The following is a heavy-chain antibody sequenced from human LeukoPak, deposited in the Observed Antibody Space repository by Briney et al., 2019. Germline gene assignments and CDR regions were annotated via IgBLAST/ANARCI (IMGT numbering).Heavy chain of an antibody. CDR2: IGTAGDT. J-gene: IGHJ3*02. D-gene: IGHD5-12*01. Sequence: PGGSLRLSCAASGFTFSSYDMHWVRQATGKGLEWVSAIGTAGDTYYPGSVKGRFTISRENAKNSLYLQMNSLRAGDTAVYYCARAGRKWLLEAFDIWGQGTMVTVSS. CDR3: ARAGRKWLLEAFDI. CDR1: GFTFSSYD. V-gene: IGHV3-13*01.